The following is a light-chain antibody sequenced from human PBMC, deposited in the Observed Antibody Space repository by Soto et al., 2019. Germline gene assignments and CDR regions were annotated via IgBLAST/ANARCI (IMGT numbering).Light chain of an antibody. J-gene: IGKJ1*01. V-gene: IGKV1-5*03. CDR1: QNINIY. CDR3: QQYNSYSWT. CDR2: KAS. Sequence: IQMTQSPSTLSASVGDRVTITCRASQNINIYLAWYQQKPGKAPNLLIYKASSLESGVPSRFTGSGSGTEFTLTISSLQPDDFATYYCQQYNSYSWTFGQGTKVEIK.